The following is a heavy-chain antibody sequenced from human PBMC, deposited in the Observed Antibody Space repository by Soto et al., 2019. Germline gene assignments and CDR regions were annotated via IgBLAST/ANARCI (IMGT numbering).Heavy chain of an antibody. Sequence: GGSLRLSCAASGFTFSSYVMYWVRQAPGTGLEYVSAINNNGGTTYYANSVKGRFTIARDNSKNTLYLQMGSLRAEDMAVYYCARNYGGNSYAFDIWGQGTMVTVSS. CDR3: ARNYGGNSYAFDI. CDR2: INNNGGTT. CDR1: GFTFSSYV. D-gene: IGHD2-21*02. V-gene: IGHV3-64*01. J-gene: IGHJ3*02.